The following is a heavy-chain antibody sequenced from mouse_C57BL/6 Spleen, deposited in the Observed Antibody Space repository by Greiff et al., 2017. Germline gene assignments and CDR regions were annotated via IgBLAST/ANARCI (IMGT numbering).Heavy chain of an antibody. CDR3: ARDGYYGSSLDY. J-gene: IGHJ2*01. D-gene: IGHD1-1*01. CDR1: GYTFTDYY. Sequence: VQLQQSGPELVKPGASVKISCKASGYTFTDYYMNWVKQSHGKSLEWIGDINPNNGGTSYNQKFKGKATLTVDKSSSTAYMELRSLTSEDSAVYYCARDGYYGSSLDYWGQGTTLTVSS. CDR2: INPNNGGT. V-gene: IGHV1-26*01.